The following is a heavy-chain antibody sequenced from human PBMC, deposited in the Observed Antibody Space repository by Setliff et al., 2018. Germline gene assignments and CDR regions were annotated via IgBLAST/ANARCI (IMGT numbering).Heavy chain of an antibody. Sequence: SETLSLTCAVYGASFSGTYCSWIRQSPGKGLEWIGEINHTANTYYNPAVRSRVTISPDTSKNQFSLKLTSVTAADTAVYYCARQSGSGSSPYFDFWGQGTLVTVSS. CDR2: INHTANT. CDR3: ARQSGSGSSPYFDF. J-gene: IGHJ4*02. D-gene: IGHD3-10*01. V-gene: IGHV4-34*01. CDR1: GASFSGTY.